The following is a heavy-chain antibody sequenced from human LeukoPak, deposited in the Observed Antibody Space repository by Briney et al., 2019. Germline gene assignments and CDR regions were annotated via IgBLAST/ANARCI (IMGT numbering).Heavy chain of an antibody. J-gene: IGHJ4*02. CDR1: GGSISSYY. D-gene: IGHD2-8*02. CDR2: IYYSGST. CDR3: ASSFYWGATHFFDY. Sequence: SETLSLTCTVSGGSISSYYWSWIRQPPGKRLEWIGYIYYSGSTNYNPSLKSRVTISVDTSKNQFSLKLSSVTAADTAVYYCASSFYWGATHFFDYWGQGTLVTVSS. V-gene: IGHV4-59*01.